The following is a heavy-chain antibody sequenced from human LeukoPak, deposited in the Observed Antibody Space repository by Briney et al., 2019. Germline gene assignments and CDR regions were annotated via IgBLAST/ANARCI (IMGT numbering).Heavy chain of an antibody. Sequence: GGSLRLSCAASGFTFSNAWMSWVRQAPGKGLEWVGRIKSKTDGGTTDYTAPVKGRFTISRDDSKNTLYLQMNSLKTEDTAVYYCTTESFRTYYYDSSGLYWGQGTLVTVSS. CDR3: TTESFRTYYYDSSGLY. J-gene: IGHJ4*02. V-gene: IGHV3-15*01. CDR2: IKSKTDGGTT. D-gene: IGHD3-22*01. CDR1: GFTFSNAW.